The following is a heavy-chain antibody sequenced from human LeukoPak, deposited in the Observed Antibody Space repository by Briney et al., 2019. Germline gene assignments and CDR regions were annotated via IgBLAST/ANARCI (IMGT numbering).Heavy chain of an antibody. V-gene: IGHV3-66*01. Sequence: GGSLRLSCAASGFTVSNNYRSWVRQAPGKGLEWVSVIYSGGSTYYADSVKGRFTISRDNSKNTVDLQMNSLRAEDTAVYFCARGLYGSGTGDYWGLGTLVTVSS. CDR2: IYSGGST. D-gene: IGHD3-10*01. J-gene: IGHJ4*02. CDR3: ARGLYGSGTGDY. CDR1: GFTVSNNY.